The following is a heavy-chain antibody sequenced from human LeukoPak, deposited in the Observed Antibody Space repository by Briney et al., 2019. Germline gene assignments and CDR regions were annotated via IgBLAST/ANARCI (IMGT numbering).Heavy chain of an antibody. CDR3: TRDRYCSSTSCSGFDY. CDR2: IYSGGST. Sequence: PGGSLRLSCAASGFTVSSNYMSWVRQAPGKGLEWVSVIYSGGSTYYADSVKGRFTISRDNSKNTLYLQMNSLRAEDTAVYYCTRDRYCSSTSCSGFDYWGQGTLVTVSS. D-gene: IGHD2-2*01. J-gene: IGHJ4*02. CDR1: GFTVSSNY. V-gene: IGHV3-53*01.